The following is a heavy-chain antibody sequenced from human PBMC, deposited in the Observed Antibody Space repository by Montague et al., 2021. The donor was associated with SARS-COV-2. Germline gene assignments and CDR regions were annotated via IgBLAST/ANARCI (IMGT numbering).Heavy chain of an antibody. CDR3: ARGYQLRFLEWSSRQSTFDY. Sequence: SETLSLTCAVCGGSFSGYYWSWIRQLPGKGLEWIGEINHSGSTNYNPSLKSRVTISVDTSKNQFSLKLSSVTAADTAVYYCARGYQLRFLEWSSRQSTFDYWGQGTLVTVSS. CDR1: GGSFSGYY. V-gene: IGHV4-34*01. CDR2: INHSGST. J-gene: IGHJ4*02. D-gene: IGHD3-3*01.